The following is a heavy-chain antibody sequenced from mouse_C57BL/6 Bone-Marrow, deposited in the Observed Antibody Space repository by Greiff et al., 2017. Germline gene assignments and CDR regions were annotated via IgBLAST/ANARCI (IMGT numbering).Heavy chain of an antibody. CDR1: GFNFTDDY. D-gene: IGHD1-1*01. J-gene: IGHJ3*01. V-gene: IGHV14-4*01. CDR2: IGPDNGAT. Sequence: EVKLQESGAELVRPGASVKLSCTASGFNFTDDYMHWVKQWPEQGLEWIGWIGPDNGATESASMFPGLATITADTSSNTAYLQLSSLTSEDAAVYYCTFLYYYGRDAWFAYWGQGTLVTVSA. CDR3: TFLYYYGRDAWFAY.